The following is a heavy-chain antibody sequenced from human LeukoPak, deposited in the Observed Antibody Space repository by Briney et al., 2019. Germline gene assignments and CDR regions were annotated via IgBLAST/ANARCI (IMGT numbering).Heavy chain of an antibody. Sequence: SVKVSCKASGGTFSSYAISWVRQAPGQGLEWMGGIIPIFGTANYAQKLQGRVTITADESTSTAYMELSSLRSEDTAVYYCAGERLYDSSLQGDYWGQGTLVTVSS. CDR3: AGERLYDSSLQGDY. J-gene: IGHJ4*02. CDR2: IIPIFGTA. V-gene: IGHV1-69*13. D-gene: IGHD3-22*01. CDR1: GGTFSSYA.